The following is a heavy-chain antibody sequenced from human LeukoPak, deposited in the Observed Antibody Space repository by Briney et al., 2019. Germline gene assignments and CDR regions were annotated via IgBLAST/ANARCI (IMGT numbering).Heavy chain of an antibody. Sequence: ASVKVSCKASGYTFTGYYMHWVRQAPGQGLEWMGWINPNSGGTNYAQKFQGRVTMTRDTSISTAYMELSRLRSDDTAVYYCASTTAWALENEEGFDYWGQGTLVTVSS. D-gene: IGHD4-17*01. J-gene: IGHJ4*02. CDR3: ASTTAWALENEEGFDY. V-gene: IGHV1-2*02. CDR1: GYTFTGYY. CDR2: INPNSGGT.